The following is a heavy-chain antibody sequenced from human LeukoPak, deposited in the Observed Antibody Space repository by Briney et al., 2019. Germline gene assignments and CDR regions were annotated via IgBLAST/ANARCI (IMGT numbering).Heavy chain of an antibody. V-gene: IGHV3-30*02. CDR1: GFTFRKYW. J-gene: IGHJ4*02. CDR2: IRYDGSNK. D-gene: IGHD2-2*01. CDR3: ARVWMVYCSSTSCYAPDY. Sequence: PGGSLRLSCAASGFTFRKYWLHWVRQAPGKGLEWVAFIRYDGSNKYYADSVKGRFTISRDNSKNTLYLQMNSLRAEDTAVYYCARVWMVYCSSTSCYAPDYWGQGTLVTVSS.